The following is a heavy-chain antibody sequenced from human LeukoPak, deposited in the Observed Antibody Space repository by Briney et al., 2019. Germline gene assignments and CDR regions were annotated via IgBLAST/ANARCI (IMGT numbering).Heavy chain of an antibody. CDR1: GGTFSSYA. CDR2: INPNSGGT. Sequence: GASVKVSCKASGGTFSSYAINWVRQAPGQGLEWMGWINPNSGGTNYAQKFQGRVTMTRDTSISTAYMELSRLRSDDTAVYYCARDPGPRGYYDILTGYYSNYYYYYMDVWGKGTTVTISS. V-gene: IGHV1-2*02. D-gene: IGHD3-9*01. J-gene: IGHJ6*03. CDR3: ARDPGPRGYYDILTGYYSNYYYYYMDV.